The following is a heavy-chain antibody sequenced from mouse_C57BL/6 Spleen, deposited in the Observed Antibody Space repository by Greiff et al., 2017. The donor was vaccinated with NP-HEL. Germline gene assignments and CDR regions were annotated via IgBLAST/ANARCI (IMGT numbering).Heavy chain of an antibody. J-gene: IGHJ1*03. D-gene: IGHD6-1*01. CDR1: GFTFSSYG. V-gene: IGHV5-6*01. CDR3: ARHATDWCFGV. CDR2: ISSGGSYT. Sequence: EVQLVESGGDLVKPGGSLKLSCAASGFTFSSYGMSWVRQTPDKRLEWVATISSGGSYTYYPDSVKGRFTISRDNAKNTLYLQMLSLKSEDTAMYYCARHATDWCFGVWGTGTTVTVSA.